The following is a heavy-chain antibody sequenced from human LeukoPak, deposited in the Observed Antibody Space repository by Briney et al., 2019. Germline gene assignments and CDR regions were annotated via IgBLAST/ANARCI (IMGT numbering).Heavy chain of an antibody. CDR3: AKGGGSSSWYGGYFDY. CDR1: GFTFSSYA. V-gene: IGHV3-23*01. CDR2: ISGSGGST. D-gene: IGHD6-13*01. J-gene: IGHJ4*02. Sequence: PGGSLRLSCAASGFTFSSYAMSWVRQAPGKGLEWVSAISGSGGSTYYADSVKGRFTISRDNSKNTLYLQMNSLRAEDTAVYYCAKGGGSSSWYGGYFDYWGQGTLVTVFS.